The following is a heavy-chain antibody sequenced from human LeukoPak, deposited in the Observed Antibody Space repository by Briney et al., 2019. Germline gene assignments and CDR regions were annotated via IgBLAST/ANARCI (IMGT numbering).Heavy chain of an antibody. J-gene: IGHJ2*01. CDR1: GGSVSSYY. D-gene: IGHD3-22*01. CDR3: ARVYYYDSSGYYYPYWYFDL. Sequence: SETLSLTCTVSGGSVSSYYWSWIRQPPGKGLEWIGYIYYSGSTNYNPSLKSRVTISVDTSKSQFSLKLSSVTAADTAVYYCARVYYYDSSGYYYPYWYFDLWDRGTLVTVSS. V-gene: IGHV4-59*02. CDR2: IYYSGST.